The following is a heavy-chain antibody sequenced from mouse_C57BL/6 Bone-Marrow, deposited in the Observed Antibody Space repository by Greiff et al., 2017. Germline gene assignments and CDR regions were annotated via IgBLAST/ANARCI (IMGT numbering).Heavy chain of an antibody. CDR2: IDPSDSYT. Sequence: QVQLQQPGAELVMPGASVKLSCKASGYTFTSYWMHWVKQRPGQGLEWIGEIDPSDSYTNYNQKFKGKSTLTVDKSSSTAYMQLSSLTSEDSAVYYCARRGWLLRAMDYWGQGTSVTVSS. D-gene: IGHD2-3*01. CDR1: GYTFTSYW. CDR3: ARRGWLLRAMDY. V-gene: IGHV1-69*01. J-gene: IGHJ4*01.